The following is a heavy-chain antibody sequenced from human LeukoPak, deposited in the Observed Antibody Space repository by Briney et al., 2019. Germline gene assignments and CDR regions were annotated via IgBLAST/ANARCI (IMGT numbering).Heavy chain of an antibody. V-gene: IGHV3-23*01. D-gene: IGHD6-19*01. CDR2: ISGSGGNT. Sequence: GGSLRLSCAASGFTFSSYAMSWVRQAPGKGLEWVSGISGSGGNTYYADSVKGRFTISRDNSNNTPYLQMNSLRAEDTAVYYCAKDARRSSGWWFFDHWGQGTLVTVSS. J-gene: IGHJ4*02. CDR3: AKDARRSSGWWFFDH. CDR1: GFTFSSYA.